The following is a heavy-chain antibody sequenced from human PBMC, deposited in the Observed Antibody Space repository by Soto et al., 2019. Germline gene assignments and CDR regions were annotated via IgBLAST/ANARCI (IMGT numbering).Heavy chain of an antibody. CDR3: ARRYGSCFDY. V-gene: IGHV4-59*08. CDR2: IYYGGTT. Sequence: PSETLSLTCTVSGGSLSPNYWSWIRQPPGKGLEWIGYIYYGGTTTNNPSLNSRVAISIDTSKNQFSLTLSSVTAADTAVYYCARRYGSCFDYWGQGTLVTVSS. J-gene: IGHJ4*02. D-gene: IGHD6-6*01. CDR1: GGSLSPNY.